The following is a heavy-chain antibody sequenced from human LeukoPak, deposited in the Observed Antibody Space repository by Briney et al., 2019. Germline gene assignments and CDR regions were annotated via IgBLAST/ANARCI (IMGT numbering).Heavy chain of an antibody. CDR3: ARASRIAAAGRVWFDP. D-gene: IGHD6-13*01. CDR1: NYSISTDYY. Sequence: SETLSLTCTVSNYSISTDYYWGWIRQPPGKGLEWIGTMYHSGSTYYNPSLKSRVTISVDTSKNQFSLKLSSVTAADTAVYYCARASRIAAAGRVWFDPWGQGTLVTVSS. J-gene: IGHJ5*02. V-gene: IGHV4-38-2*02. CDR2: MYHSGST.